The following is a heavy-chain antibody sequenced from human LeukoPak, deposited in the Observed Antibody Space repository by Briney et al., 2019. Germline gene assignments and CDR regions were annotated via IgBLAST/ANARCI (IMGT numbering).Heavy chain of an antibody. CDR1: GGSFSGYY. CDR3: ASSGYERPRSFDY. V-gene: IGHV4-34*01. Sequence: PSETLSLTCAVYGGSFSGYYWSWIRQPPGKGLEWIGEINHSGGANYNPSLKSRVTISVDTSKNQFSLKLSSVTAADTAVYYCASSGYERPRSFDYWGQGTLVTVSS. CDR2: INHSGGA. D-gene: IGHD5-12*01. J-gene: IGHJ4*02.